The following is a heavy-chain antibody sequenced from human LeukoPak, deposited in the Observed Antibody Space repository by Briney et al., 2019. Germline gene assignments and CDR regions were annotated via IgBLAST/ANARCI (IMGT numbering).Heavy chain of an antibody. J-gene: IGHJ4*02. D-gene: IGHD2-15*01. CDR3: GRGGGGYVHS. V-gene: IGHV3-74*01. CDR1: GFTFSSYW. Sequence: GGSLRLSCAASGFTFSSYWMYWVRQGPGKGLVWVSRINSDGSSTTYADSVKGRFTISRDNAKNTMYLQVNSLRVEDTAVYYCGRGGGGYVHSWGQGTLVIVSS. CDR2: INSDGSST.